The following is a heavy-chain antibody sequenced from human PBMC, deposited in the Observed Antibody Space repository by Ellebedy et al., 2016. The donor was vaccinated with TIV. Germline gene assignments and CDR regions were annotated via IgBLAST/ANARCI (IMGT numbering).Heavy chain of an antibody. J-gene: IGHJ4*02. CDR1: GCSISPLTYH. Sequence: MPSETLSLTCNVSGCSISPLTYHWGWVRQTPGKGLEWIGQVLHTGRTNYNPTLKSRVTISLDKSKNQFSLKLSSVTAADTAMYYCARDSTAYYYFDDWGQGTLVTVSS. CDR3: ARDSTAYYYFDD. V-gene: IGHV4-39*07. CDR2: VLHTGRT. D-gene: IGHD3-9*01.